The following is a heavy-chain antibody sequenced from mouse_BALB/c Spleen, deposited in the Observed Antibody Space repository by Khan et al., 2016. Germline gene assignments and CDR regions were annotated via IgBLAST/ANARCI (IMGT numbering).Heavy chain of an antibody. Sequence: QIQLVQSGPELKKPGKTVKISCKASGYTSTNYGMNWVKQAPGEGLKWMGWINTYSGESTYADDFKGRFAFSLETSANTAYLQINNLKNEDTATYFCARYRYYYGSSRYFDVWGAGTTVTVSS. CDR3: ARYRYYYGSSRYFDV. CDR1: GYTSTNYG. J-gene: IGHJ1*01. CDR2: INTYSGES. V-gene: IGHV9-3-1*01. D-gene: IGHD1-1*01.